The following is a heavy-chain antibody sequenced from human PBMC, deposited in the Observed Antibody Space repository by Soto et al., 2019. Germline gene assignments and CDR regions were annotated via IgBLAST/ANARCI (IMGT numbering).Heavy chain of an antibody. D-gene: IGHD2-2*01. J-gene: IGHJ6*03. CDR1: GYIFSNYA. Sequence: QVPLVQSGAEVEKPGASVKVSCKASGYIFSNYAVHWVRQAPGQGLEWMGWINAGNGNTKYSPDFQGRIVFTWDTAAITVYMEVSGLTTADTSIYYFARVHHAVWPVASWYQYMDVWGNGTTVTVS. CDR2: INAGNGNT. V-gene: IGHV1-3*01. CDR3: ARVHHAVWPVASWYQYMDV.